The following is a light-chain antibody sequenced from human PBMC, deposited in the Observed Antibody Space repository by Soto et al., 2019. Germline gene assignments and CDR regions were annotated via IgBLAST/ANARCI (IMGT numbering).Light chain of an antibody. Sequence: EIVMTQSPATLSVSPWERATLSCMASQSVSRNLAWYQQKPGQAPRLLIYDASTRATGTPARFSGSGSGTKFTLTISSLEPEDFAVYYCQQRSDWPPITFGQGTRLENK. J-gene: IGKJ5*01. CDR3: QQRSDWPPIT. CDR1: QSVSRN. V-gene: IGKV3D-15*01. CDR2: DAS.